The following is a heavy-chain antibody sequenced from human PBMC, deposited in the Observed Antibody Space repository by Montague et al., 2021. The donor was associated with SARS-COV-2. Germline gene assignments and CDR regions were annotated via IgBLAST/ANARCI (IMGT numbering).Heavy chain of an antibody. CDR1: GGSFSGYY. D-gene: IGHD3-10*01. J-gene: IGHJ5*02. Sequence: SETLSLTCAVYGGSFSGYYWSWIRQPPGKGLEWIGEVNHSGSTNYNPSLKSRVTISLDTSRNHVTLRLTSVTAADTAVYYCARGREDLGSGTDYGFRRWFAPWGQGTQVTVSS. CDR3: ARGREDLGSGTDYGFRRWFAP. V-gene: IGHV4-34*01. CDR2: VNHSGST.